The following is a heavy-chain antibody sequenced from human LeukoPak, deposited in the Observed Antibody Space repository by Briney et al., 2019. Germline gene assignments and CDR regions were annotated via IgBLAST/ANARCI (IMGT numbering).Heavy chain of an antibody. CDR3: ASERDGDPSGDMDV. Sequence: PSETLSLTCTVSGGSISSYYWSWIRQPPGKGLEWIGYIYYSGSTNYNPSLKSRVTISVDTSKNQFPLKLSSVTAADTAVYYCASERDGDPSGDMDVWGKGTTVTVSS. CDR2: IYYSGST. J-gene: IGHJ6*03. V-gene: IGHV4-59*01. D-gene: IGHD4-17*01. CDR1: GGSISSYY.